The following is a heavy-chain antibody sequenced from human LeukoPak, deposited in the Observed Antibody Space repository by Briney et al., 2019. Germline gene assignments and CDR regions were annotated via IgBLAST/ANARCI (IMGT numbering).Heavy chain of an antibody. J-gene: IGHJ3*02. D-gene: IGHD2-15*01. CDR2: IYPGDSDT. CDR3: ARRGYCSGGSCYVSTLDI. V-gene: IGHV5-51*01. Sequence: GESLKISCKGSGYRFSTYWIGWVRQMPGKGLEWMGIIYPGDSDTRYSPSFQGQVTISADKSISTAYLQWSSLKASDTAMYYCARRGYCSGGSCYVSTLDIWGQGTMVTVSS. CDR1: GYRFSTYW.